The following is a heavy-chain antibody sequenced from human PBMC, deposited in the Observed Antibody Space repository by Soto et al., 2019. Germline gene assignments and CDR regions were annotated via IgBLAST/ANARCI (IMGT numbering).Heavy chain of an antibody. V-gene: IGHV1-69*13. CDR3: ARDHVVVVPAAIMMYNWFDP. CDR1: GGTFSSYA. J-gene: IGHJ5*02. CDR2: VIPIFGTA. D-gene: IGHD2-2*01. Sequence: SVKVPCKASGGTFSSYAISWVRQAPGQGLEWMGGVIPIFGTANYAQKFQGRVTITADESTSTAYMELSSLRSEDTAVYYCARDHVVVVPAAIMMYNWFDPWGQGTLVTVSS.